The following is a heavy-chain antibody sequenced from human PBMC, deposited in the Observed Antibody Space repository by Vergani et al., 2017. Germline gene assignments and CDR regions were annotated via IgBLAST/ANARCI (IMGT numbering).Heavy chain of an antibody. CDR3: ARGEGPTYYYDSSGYSGAFDI. V-gene: IGHV1-8*01. D-gene: IGHD3-22*01. J-gene: IGHJ3*02. Sequence: QVQLVQSGAEVKKPGASVKVSCKASGYTFTSYDINWVRQATGQGLEWMGWMNPNSGNTGYAQKFQGRVTMTRHTSISTAYMELSSLRSEDTAVYYCARGEGPTYYYDSSGYSGAFDIWGQGTMVTVSS. CDR1: GYTFTSYD. CDR2: MNPNSGNT.